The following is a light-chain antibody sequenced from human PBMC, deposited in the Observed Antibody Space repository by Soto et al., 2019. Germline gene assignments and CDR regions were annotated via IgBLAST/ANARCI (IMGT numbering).Light chain of an antibody. Sequence: EIVLTQXPGTLSLSPGERATLSCRASQSVSSSYLAWYQQKPGQAPRLLIYGASSRATGIPDRFSGSGSGTDFTLTISRLEPEDFAVYYCQQYDSSPLTFGGGTRVEIK. CDR3: QQYDSSPLT. CDR2: GAS. J-gene: IGKJ4*01. V-gene: IGKV3-20*01. CDR1: QSVSSSY.